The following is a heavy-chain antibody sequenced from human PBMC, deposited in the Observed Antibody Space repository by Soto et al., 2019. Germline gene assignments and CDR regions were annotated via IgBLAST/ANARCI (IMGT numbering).Heavy chain of an antibody. V-gene: IGHV4-39*02. D-gene: IGHD2-21*01. CDR1: GGSVNTGPYY. J-gene: IGHJ5*02. Sequence: QLQLQESGPGLVEPSETLSLSCTVSGGSVNTGPYYWGWIRQPPGKGLEWIGSIHYSGSIFYNPPLRSRVTISLDTSNNHLSLTLSSVTAADTAVYYCARRRKDCFDTCGQGTLVNVSS. CDR2: IHYSGSI. CDR3: ARRRKDCFDT.